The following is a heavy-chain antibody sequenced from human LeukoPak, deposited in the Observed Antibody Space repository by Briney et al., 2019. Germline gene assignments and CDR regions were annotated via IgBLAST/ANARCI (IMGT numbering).Heavy chain of an antibody. V-gene: IGHV3-48*03. CDR3: AKGGGVRFIYSYYMDV. J-gene: IGHJ6*03. CDR1: GFTFRSYE. Sequence: GGSLTLSCAGSGFTFRSYEMNWVRQAPGKGREGIAYLSSSGSAFPYADSVKGRFTISRGNGKNTLDLQMNSPRAEDMALYYCAKGGGVRFIYSYYMDVWGKGTTVTVSS. CDR2: LSSSGSAF. D-gene: IGHD3-16*01.